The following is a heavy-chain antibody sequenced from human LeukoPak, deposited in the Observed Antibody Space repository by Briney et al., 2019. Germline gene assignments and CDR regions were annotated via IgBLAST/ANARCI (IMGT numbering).Heavy chain of an antibody. Sequence: GASVKVSCKASGFVFTSYGFTWVRQAPGQGLEWMGGIIPIFGTANYAQKFQGRVTITADESTSTAYMELSSLRSEDTAVYYCATGKNIGYCTNGVCPRMYYFDYWGQGTLVTVSS. J-gene: IGHJ4*02. CDR2: IIPIFGTA. CDR3: ATGKNIGYCTNGVCPRMYYFDY. D-gene: IGHD2-8*01. V-gene: IGHV1-69*13. CDR1: GFVFTSYG.